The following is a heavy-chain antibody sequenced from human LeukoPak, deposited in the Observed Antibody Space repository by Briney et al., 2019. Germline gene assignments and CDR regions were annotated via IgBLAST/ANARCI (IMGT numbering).Heavy chain of an antibody. CDR3: ARGLAARPFPIEYYYYYMDV. CDR1: GFTFDDYG. V-gene: IGHV3-20*04. J-gene: IGHJ6*03. D-gene: IGHD6-6*01. CDR2: INWNGGST. Sequence: PTGGSLRLSCAASGFTFDDYGMSWVRHAPGKGLEWVSGINWNGGSTGYADSVKGRFTISRDNAKNSLYLQMNSLRAEDTALYYCARGLAARPFPIEYYYYYMDVWGKGTTVTVSS.